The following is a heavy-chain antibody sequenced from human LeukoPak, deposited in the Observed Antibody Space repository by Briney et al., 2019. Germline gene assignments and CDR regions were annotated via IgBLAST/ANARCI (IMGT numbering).Heavy chain of an antibody. J-gene: IGHJ4*02. CDR2: ISSSGSTI. CDR1: GFTFSSYE. D-gene: IGHD6-13*01. CDR3: ARVLSSWYRYLDY. Sequence: GGSLRLSCAASGFTFSSYEMNWVRQAPGKGLEWVSYISSSGSTIYYADSVKGRFTISRDNAKNSLYLQMSSLRAEDTAVYYCARVLSSWYRYLDYWGQGTLVTVSS. V-gene: IGHV3-48*03.